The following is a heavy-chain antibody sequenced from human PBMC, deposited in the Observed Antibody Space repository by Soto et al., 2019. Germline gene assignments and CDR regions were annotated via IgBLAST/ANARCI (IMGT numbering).Heavy chain of an antibody. Sequence: GGSLRLSCAASGFTFSSYAMHWVRQAPGKGLEWVAVISYDGSNKYYADSVKGRFTISRDNSKNTLYLQMNSLRAEDTAVYYCARPYLGDYVWGSYPLDYYYYGMDVWGQGTTVTVSS. V-gene: IGHV3-30-3*01. CDR1: GFTFSSYA. CDR2: ISYDGSNK. CDR3: ARPYLGDYVWGSYPLDYYYYGMDV. J-gene: IGHJ6*02. D-gene: IGHD3-16*02.